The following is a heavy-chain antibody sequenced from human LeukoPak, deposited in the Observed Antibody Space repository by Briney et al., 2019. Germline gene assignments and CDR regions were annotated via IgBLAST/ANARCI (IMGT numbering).Heavy chain of an antibody. D-gene: IGHD2-2*01. CDR3: AKSHPLNQLLPYYYYMDV. CDR2: ISGSGGST. V-gene: IGHV3-23*01. CDR1: GFTFSSYA. J-gene: IGHJ6*03. Sequence: GGSLRLSCAASGFTFSSYAMSWVRQAPGKGLEWVSAISGSGGSTYYADSVKGRFTISRDNSKNTLYLQMNSLRAEDTAVYYCAKSHPLNQLLPYYYYMDVWGKGTTVTVSS.